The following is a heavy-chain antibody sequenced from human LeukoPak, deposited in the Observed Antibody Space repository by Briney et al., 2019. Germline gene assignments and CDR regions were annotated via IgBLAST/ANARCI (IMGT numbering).Heavy chain of an antibody. CDR2: IDPSNGNI. D-gene: IGHD5-12*01. Sequence: ASVKVSCKASGYTFNSYGICWVRQTPGQGLEWIGWIDPSNGNIKYAEKLQGRVTMTTDTSTSTAYMELRSLRSDDTAVYYCARDRDIVATNGYFDYWGQGTLVTVSS. V-gene: IGHV1-18*01. CDR1: GYTFNSYG. CDR3: ARDRDIVATNGYFDY. J-gene: IGHJ4*02.